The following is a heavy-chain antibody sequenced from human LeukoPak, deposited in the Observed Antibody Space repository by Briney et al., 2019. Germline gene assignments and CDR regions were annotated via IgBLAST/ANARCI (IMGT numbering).Heavy chain of an antibody. Sequence: GGSLRLSCAASGFTFDDYAMHWVRQAPGKGLEWVSGISWNSGSIGYADSVKGRFTISRDNAKNSLYLQMNSLRAEDTALYYCAKDTREGLHDYGDYGGFGAFDIWGQGTMVTVSS. J-gene: IGHJ3*02. V-gene: IGHV3-9*01. D-gene: IGHD4-17*01. CDR1: GFTFDDYA. CDR3: AKDTREGLHDYGDYGGFGAFDI. CDR2: ISWNSGSI.